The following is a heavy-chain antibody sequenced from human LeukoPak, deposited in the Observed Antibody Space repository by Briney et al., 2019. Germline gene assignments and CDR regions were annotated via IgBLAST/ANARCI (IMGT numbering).Heavy chain of an antibody. D-gene: IGHD2-15*01. CDR2: INHSGST. CDR3: ARGYSSGYYYYYMDV. V-gene: IGHV4-34*01. Sequence: SETLSLTCAVYGGSFSGYYWSWIRQPPGKGLEWIGEINHSGSTNYNPSLKSRVTISVDTSKNQFSLKLSPVTGPDPAVYYCARGYSSGYYYYYMDVWGKGTTVTVSS. CDR1: GGSFSGYY. J-gene: IGHJ6*03.